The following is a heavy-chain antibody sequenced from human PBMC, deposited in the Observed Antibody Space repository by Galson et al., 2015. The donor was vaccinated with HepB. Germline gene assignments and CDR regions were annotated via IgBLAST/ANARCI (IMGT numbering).Heavy chain of an antibody. D-gene: IGHD6-13*01. Sequence: PALVKPPQTLTLTCTFSGFSLSTSGMCVSWIRQPPGKALEWLARIDWDDDKYYSTSLKTRLTISKDTSKNQVVLTMTNMDPVDTATYYCARTLLQAAGTPLIPYYGMDVWGQGTTVTVSS. CDR1: GFSLSTSGMC. CDR2: IDWDDDK. V-gene: IGHV2-70*11. J-gene: IGHJ6*02. CDR3: ARTLLQAAGTPLIPYYGMDV.